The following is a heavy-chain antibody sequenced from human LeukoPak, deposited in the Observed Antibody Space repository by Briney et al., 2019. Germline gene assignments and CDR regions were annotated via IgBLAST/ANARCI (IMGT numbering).Heavy chain of an antibody. D-gene: IGHD3-10*01. CDR3: ARGRGFGELPVDY. V-gene: IGHV4-38-2*02. CDR1: GYSISSGYY. J-gene: IGHJ4*02. CDR2: IYHSGST. Sequence: PSETLSLTCTVSGYSISSGYYWGWIRQPPGKGLEWIGSIYHSGSTYYNPSLKSRVTISVDTSKNQFSLKLSSVTAADTAVYYCARGRGFGELPVDYRGQGTLVTVSS.